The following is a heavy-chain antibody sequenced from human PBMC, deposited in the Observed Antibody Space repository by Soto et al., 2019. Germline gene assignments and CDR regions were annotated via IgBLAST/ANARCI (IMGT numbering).Heavy chain of an antibody. CDR1: GGSISNFY. CDR2: VYYTGST. V-gene: IGHV4-59*08. J-gene: IGHJ6*03. D-gene: IGHD2-8*01. CDR3: ATSVVGTDVLADSFVYYYYYMDV. Sequence: SETLSLTCTVSGGSISNFYWSWIRQPPGKGLEWIGYVYYTGSTSYNPSLKRRVTFSADSSRGQFSLRLNSVTAADTAVYYCATSVVGTDVLADSFVYYYYYMDVWGQGTTVTGSS.